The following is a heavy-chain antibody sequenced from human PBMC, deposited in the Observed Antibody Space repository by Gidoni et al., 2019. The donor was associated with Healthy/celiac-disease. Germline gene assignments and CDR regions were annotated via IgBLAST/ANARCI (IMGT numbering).Heavy chain of an antibody. CDR1: GFTFSSYA. Sequence: EVQLLESGGGLVQPGGSLRLSCAASGFTFSSYAMSWVRQAPGKGLEWVSAISGSGGSTYYADSVKGRFTISRDNSKNTLYLQMNSLRAEDTAVYYCAKGGDVDTAMVVYYYYYGMDVWGQGTTVTVSS. CDR2: ISGSGGST. V-gene: IGHV3-23*01. D-gene: IGHD5-18*01. J-gene: IGHJ6*02. CDR3: AKGGDVDTAMVVYYYYYGMDV.